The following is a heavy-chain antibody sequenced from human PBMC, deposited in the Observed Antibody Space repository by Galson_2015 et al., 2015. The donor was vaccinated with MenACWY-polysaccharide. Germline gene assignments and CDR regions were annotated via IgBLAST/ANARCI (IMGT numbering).Heavy chain of an antibody. D-gene: IGHD2-2*01. CDR1: GFTFSSYS. CDR3: ARDWDPPQFWDELGEKIVVVPAHYYYGMDV. J-gene: IGHJ6*02. Sequence: SLRLSCAASGFTFSSYSMNWVRQAPGKGLEWVSYISSSSSTIYYADSVKGRFTISRDNAKNSLYLQMNSLRAEDTAVYYCARDWDPPQFWDELGEKIVVVPAHYYYGMDVWGQGTTVTVSS. V-gene: IGHV3-48*01. CDR2: ISSSSSTI.